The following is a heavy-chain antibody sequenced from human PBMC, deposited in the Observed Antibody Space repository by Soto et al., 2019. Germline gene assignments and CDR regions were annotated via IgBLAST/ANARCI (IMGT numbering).Heavy chain of an antibody. D-gene: IGHD3-22*01. V-gene: IGHV3-23*01. CDR1: GFTFNKHA. CDR3: AYTPGVITVISAFDH. Sequence: GGSLRLSCVASGFTFNKHALAWVRQAPGKGLEWVSAISGSGSSTSASDSVQGRFTISSDNSNNTLYLQMNSMSAEAKAISYCAYTPGVITVISAFDHWGQGTPVTVSS. CDR2: ISGSGSST. J-gene: IGHJ4*02.